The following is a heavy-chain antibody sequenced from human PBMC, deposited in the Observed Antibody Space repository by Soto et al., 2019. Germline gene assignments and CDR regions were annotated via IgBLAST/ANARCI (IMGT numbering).Heavy chain of an antibody. D-gene: IGHD6-6*01. CDR3: AKNTLSSSSPNWFDP. Sequence: EVQLLESGGGLVQPGGSLRLSCAASGFTFSSYAMSWVRQAPGKGLEWVSAISGSGGSTYYADSVKGRFTISRDNSKNTLYRQMNSLRAEDTAVYYCAKNTLSSSSPNWFDPWGQGTLVTVSS. J-gene: IGHJ5*02. CDR1: GFTFSSYA. CDR2: ISGSGGST. V-gene: IGHV3-23*01.